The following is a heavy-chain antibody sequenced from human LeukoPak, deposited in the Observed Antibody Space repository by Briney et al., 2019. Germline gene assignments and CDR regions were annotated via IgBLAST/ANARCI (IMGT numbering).Heavy chain of an antibody. D-gene: IGHD6-6*01. J-gene: IGHJ6*02. Sequence: SGGSLRLSCAASGFTFSDYGMNWVRQAPGKGLEWVSVIYSGGSTYYADSVKGRFTISRDNSKNTLYLQMNSLRAEDTAVYYCARDRPSPYYYYGMDVWGQGTTVTVS. CDR3: ARDRPSPYYYYGMDV. CDR1: GFTFSDYG. V-gene: IGHV3-66*01. CDR2: IYSGGST.